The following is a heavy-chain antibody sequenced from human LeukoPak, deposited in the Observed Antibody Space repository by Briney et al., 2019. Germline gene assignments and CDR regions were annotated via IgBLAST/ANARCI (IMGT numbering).Heavy chain of an antibody. J-gene: IGHJ4*02. Sequence: SETLSLTCAVYGGSFSGYYWSWIRQPPGKGLKWIGEINHSGSTNYNPSLKSRVTTSVDTSKNQFSLKLSSVTAADTAVYYCARGDTVAARPGRFDYWGQGTLVTVSS. CDR1: GGSFSGYY. D-gene: IGHD6-6*01. CDR3: ARGDTVAARPGRFDY. CDR2: INHSGST. V-gene: IGHV4-34*01.